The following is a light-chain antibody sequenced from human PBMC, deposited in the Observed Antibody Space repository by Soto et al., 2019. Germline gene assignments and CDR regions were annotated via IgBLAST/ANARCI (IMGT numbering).Light chain of an antibody. CDR1: SSNIGSNT. Sequence: QSVLTQPPSASGTPGQRVTISCSGSSSNIGSNTVNWYQHLPGTAPQLLIYSNNQRPSGVPDRFSGSKSGTSASLAISGLQSEDEADYYCAAWDDSLNAPVFGGGTKLTVL. CDR2: SNN. CDR3: AAWDDSLNAPV. V-gene: IGLV1-44*01. J-gene: IGLJ3*02.